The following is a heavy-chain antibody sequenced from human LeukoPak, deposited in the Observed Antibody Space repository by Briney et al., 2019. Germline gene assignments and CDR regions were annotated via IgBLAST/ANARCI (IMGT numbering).Heavy chain of an antibody. CDR1: GFTFSSYA. CDR2: ISYDGSNK. V-gene: IGHV3-30-3*01. CDR3: ARDFVDTATIASDY. D-gene: IGHD5-18*01. Sequence: GGSLRLSCAASGFTFSSYAMHWVRQAPGKGLGWVAVISYDGSNKYYADSVKGRFTISRDNSKNTLYLQMNSLRAEDTAVYYCARDFVDTATIASDYWGQGTLVTVSS. J-gene: IGHJ4*02.